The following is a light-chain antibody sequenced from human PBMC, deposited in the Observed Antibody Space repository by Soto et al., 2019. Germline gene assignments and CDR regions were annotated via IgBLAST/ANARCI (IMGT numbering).Light chain of an antibody. CDR3: SSYTTRNTWL. Sequence: QSALTQPASVSGSPGQSITISCTGSSNDIGAFNYVSWYRQPPGEAPKVLIRDVSYRPSGVSIRFSGSKSGNTASLSISGLQAEDEAHYYCSSYTTRNTWLFGGGTKLTVL. CDR2: DVS. J-gene: IGLJ3*02. V-gene: IGLV2-14*01. CDR1: SNDIGAFNY.